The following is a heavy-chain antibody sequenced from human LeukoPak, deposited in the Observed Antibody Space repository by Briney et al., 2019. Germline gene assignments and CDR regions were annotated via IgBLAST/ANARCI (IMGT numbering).Heavy chain of an antibody. J-gene: IGHJ5*02. CDR3: ARGQLLWFEEYWFGP. Sequence: GGSLRLSCAASGFTFSSYSVNWVRQAPGKGLEWVSYISSSSTIYYADSVKGRFTISRDNAKNSLYLQMNSLRAEDTAVYYCARGQLLWFEEYWFGPWGQGTLVTVSS. V-gene: IGHV3-48*01. D-gene: IGHD3-10*01. CDR1: GFTFSSYS. CDR2: ISSSSTI.